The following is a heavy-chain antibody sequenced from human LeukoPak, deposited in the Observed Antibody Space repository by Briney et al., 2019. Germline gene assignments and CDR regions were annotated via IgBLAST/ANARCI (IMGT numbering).Heavy chain of an antibody. Sequence: SETLSLTCAVYGGSFSGYYWSWIRQPPGKGLEWIGEINHSGSTYYNPSLKSRVTISVDTSKNQFSLKLSSVTAADTAVYYCARSGYDSVYYYYYMDVWGKGTTVTVSS. D-gene: IGHD5-12*01. CDR1: GGSFSGYY. CDR2: INHSGST. J-gene: IGHJ6*03. V-gene: IGHV4-34*01. CDR3: ARSGYDSVYYYYYMDV.